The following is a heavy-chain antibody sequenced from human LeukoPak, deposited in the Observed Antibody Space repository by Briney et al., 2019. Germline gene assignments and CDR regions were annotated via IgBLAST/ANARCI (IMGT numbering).Heavy chain of an antibody. CDR1: GFTFSSYS. CDR3: ARVHYDILTGYFPDP. V-gene: IGHV3-21*01. D-gene: IGHD3-9*01. J-gene: IGHJ3*01. CDR2: ISGSSSYI. Sequence: PGGSLRLSCAASGFTFSSYSMNWVRQVPGKGLEWVSSISGSSSYIYYADSVKGRFTISRDDAKNSLYLQMNSLRAEDTAVYYCARVHYDILTGYFPDPWGQGTMVTVSS.